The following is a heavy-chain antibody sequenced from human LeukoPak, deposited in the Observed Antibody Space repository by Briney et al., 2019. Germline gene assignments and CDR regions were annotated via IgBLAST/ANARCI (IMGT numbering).Heavy chain of an antibody. Sequence: SETLTLICTVSGGSISSYLWSWIRQPPAKGLEWMGYIYYSGSTNYNASLKSRVTILVDTSKNQFSLKVSSVTAADTAVYYCARGQYSGTCFDNWGQGTLVTVSS. J-gene: IGHJ4*02. CDR3: ARGQYSGTCFDN. CDR1: GGSISSYL. CDR2: IYYSGST. D-gene: IGHD1-26*01. V-gene: IGHV4-59*01.